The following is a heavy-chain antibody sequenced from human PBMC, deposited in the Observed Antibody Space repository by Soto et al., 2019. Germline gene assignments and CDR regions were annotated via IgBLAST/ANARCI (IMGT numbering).Heavy chain of an antibody. Sequence: SETLSLTCTVSGGSISRYYWSLIRQPPGKGLEWIGYIYYSGSTNYNPSLKSRVTISVDTSKNQFSLKLSSVTAADTAVYYCARKRHYYEDKNLFDPWGDGTPVTVTS. CDR3: ARKRHYYEDKNLFDP. V-gene: IGHV4-59*08. J-gene: IGHJ5*02. CDR2: IYYSGST. CDR1: GGSISRYY. D-gene: IGHD3-22*01.